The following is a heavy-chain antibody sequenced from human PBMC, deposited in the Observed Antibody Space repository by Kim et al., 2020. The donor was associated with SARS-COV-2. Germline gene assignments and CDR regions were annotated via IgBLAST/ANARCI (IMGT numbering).Heavy chain of an antibody. D-gene: IGHD2-2*01. J-gene: IGHJ5*02. CDR1: GFTFGDYA. V-gene: IGHV3-49*04. CDR3: LRDLYSTSPTRWFVP. Sequence: GGSLRLSCTGSGFTFGDYAMSWVRLAPGKGLEWVGFIRTKAYGGTAGYAASVKGRFSISRDDSQSIVYLHMTSLKTEDTAVYYCLRDLYSTSPTRWFVP. CDR2: IRTKAYGGTA.